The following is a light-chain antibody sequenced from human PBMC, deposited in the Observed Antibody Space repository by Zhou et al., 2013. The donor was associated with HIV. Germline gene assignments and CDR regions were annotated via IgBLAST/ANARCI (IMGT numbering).Light chain of an antibody. CDR1: SSNIGAGYD. CDR2: GNS. CDR3: SSYTSSSTPYV. J-gene: IGLJ1*01. V-gene: IGLV1-40*01. Sequence: QSVLTQPPSVSGAPGQRVTISCTGSSSNIGAGYDVHWYQQLPGTAPKLLIYGNSNRPSGVSNRFSGSKSGNTASLTISGLQAEDEADYYCSSYTSSSTPYVFGTGTKVTV.